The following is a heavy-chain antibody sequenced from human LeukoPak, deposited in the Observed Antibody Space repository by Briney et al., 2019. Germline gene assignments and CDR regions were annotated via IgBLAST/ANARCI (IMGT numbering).Heavy chain of an antibody. CDR3: ARAKSLGYCSSTSCSDLGYFDY. CDR1: GGSISSGSYY. Sequence: SQTLSLTCTVSGGSISSGSYYWSWIRQPAGKGLEWIGRIYTSGSTNYNPSLKSRVTISVDTSKNQFSLKLSSVTAADTAVYYCARAKSLGYCSSTSCSDLGYFDYWGQGTLVTVSS. D-gene: IGHD2-2*01. CDR2: IYTSGST. J-gene: IGHJ4*02. V-gene: IGHV4-61*02.